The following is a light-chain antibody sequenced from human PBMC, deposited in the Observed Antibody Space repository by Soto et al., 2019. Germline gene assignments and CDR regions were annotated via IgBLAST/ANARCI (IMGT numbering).Light chain of an antibody. J-gene: IGLJ3*02. V-gene: IGLV2-23*01. Sequence: QSALPQPASVSGSPGHSITISCTGTSSDIGSYNLVSWYQQHPGNAPKLMIYEGSKRPSGVSNRFFGSKSGNTASLTISGLQAEDEADYYCCSFARGSTLVFGGGTKLTVL. CDR1: SSDIGSYNL. CDR3: CSFARGSTLV. CDR2: EGS.